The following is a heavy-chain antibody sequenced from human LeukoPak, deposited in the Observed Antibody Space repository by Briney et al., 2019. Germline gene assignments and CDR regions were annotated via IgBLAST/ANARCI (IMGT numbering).Heavy chain of an antibody. V-gene: IGHV3-53*01. CDR1: GFTVSTNH. CDR3: ARDREVVTAKAQMDV. CDR2: IYNDANT. D-gene: IGHD2-21*02. Sequence: GGSLRLSCAVSGFTVSTNHMSWVRQAPGKGLEWVSVIYNDANTFYTDSVKGRFTISRDNSKNTVFLQMNSLRAEDTAVYYCARDREVVTAKAQMDVWGKGTTVTVSS. J-gene: IGHJ6*04.